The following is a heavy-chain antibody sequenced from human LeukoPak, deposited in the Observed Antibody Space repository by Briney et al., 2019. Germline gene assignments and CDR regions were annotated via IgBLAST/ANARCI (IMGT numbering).Heavy chain of an antibody. CDR3: ARGLDFWSGHLNWFDP. D-gene: IGHD3-3*01. Sequence: PGGAPRLSRAAPGFTFSDYYMSWIRPAPGEGLGGGLYICSSGSTIYYADSVKGRFTISRDNAKNSLYLQMNSLRAEDTAVYYCARGLDFWSGHLNWFDPWGQGTLVTVSS. CDR1: GFTFSDYY. J-gene: IGHJ5*02. CDR2: ICSSGSTI. V-gene: IGHV3-11*01.